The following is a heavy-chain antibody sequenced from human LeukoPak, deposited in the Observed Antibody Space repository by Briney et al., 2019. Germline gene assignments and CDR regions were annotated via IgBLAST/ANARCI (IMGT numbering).Heavy chain of an antibody. CDR2: ISYDGSNT. J-gene: IGHJ4*02. Sequence: GRSLRLPCAASGFSFVSHAMHWVRQAPGKGLEWVALISYDGSNTYYADSVKGRFSISRKSSKNTLYLQMNSLRAEDTAIYYCAKNRGYGSGSYRHFDHWGQGTLVTVSS. CDR3: AKNRGYGSGSYRHFDH. CDR1: GFSFVSHA. D-gene: IGHD3-10*01. V-gene: IGHV3-30*18.